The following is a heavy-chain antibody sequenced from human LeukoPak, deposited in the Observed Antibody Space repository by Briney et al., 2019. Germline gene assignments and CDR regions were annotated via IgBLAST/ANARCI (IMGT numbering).Heavy chain of an antibody. CDR1: GGTFSNYA. Sequence: ASVKVSCKASGGTFSNYAISWVRQAPGQGLEWMGRIIPILGVANYAQKFQGRASITADKSTGTAYMELSSLRSEDTAVYFCARAPGNDAFDIWGQGTIVTVSS. CDR2: IIPILGVA. V-gene: IGHV1-69*04. J-gene: IGHJ3*02. D-gene: IGHD7-27*01. CDR3: ARAPGNDAFDI.